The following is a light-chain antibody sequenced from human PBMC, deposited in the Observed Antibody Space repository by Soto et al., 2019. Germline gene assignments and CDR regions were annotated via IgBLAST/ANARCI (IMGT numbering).Light chain of an antibody. CDR3: LQDYNYPYT. CDR2: GTS. J-gene: IGKJ2*01. CDR1: QDIRND. Sequence: GDRVTITCRASQDIRNDLGWYQQKPWKAPKLLIYGTSNLQSGVPSRFSGSGSGTDFTLTISSLQPEDFATYYCLQDYNYPYTFGQGTKLEIK. V-gene: IGKV1-6*01.